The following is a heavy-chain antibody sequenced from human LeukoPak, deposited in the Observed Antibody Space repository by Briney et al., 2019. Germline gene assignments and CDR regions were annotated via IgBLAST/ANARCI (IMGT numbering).Heavy chain of an antibody. CDR3: ARRKVLPTAVDAFDI. CDR2: IFSSGST. J-gene: IGHJ3*02. V-gene: IGHV4-4*07. Sequence: SETLSLTCTVSGGSIINYYWSWVRQPAGKGLEWIGRIFSSGSTDYNPSLKSRVTMSVVTSKNQFSLKLTSMTAADTAVYYCARRKVLPTAVDAFDIWGQGTMVTVSS. D-gene: IGHD2-2*01. CDR1: GGSIINYY.